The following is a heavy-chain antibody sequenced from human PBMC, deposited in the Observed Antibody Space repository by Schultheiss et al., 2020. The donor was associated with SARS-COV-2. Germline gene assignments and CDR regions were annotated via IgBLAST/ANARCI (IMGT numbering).Heavy chain of an antibody. V-gene: IGHV3-30*03. CDR3: ARSNYYDSSGYYPDY. D-gene: IGHD3-22*01. J-gene: IGHJ4*02. Sequence: GGSLRLSCAASGFTFSSYGMNWVRQAPGKGLEWVAVISYDGSNKYYADSVKGRFTISRDNSKNTLYLQMNSLRTEDTAVYSCARSNYYDSSGYYPDYWGQGTLVTVSS. CDR2: ISYDGSNK. CDR1: GFTFSSYG.